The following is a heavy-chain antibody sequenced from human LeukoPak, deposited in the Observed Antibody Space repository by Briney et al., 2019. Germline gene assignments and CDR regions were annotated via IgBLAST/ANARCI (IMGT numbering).Heavy chain of an antibody. CDR2: IIPIFGTA. V-gene: IGHV1-69*05. Sequence: SVKVSCKASGGTFSSYAISWVRQAPGQGLEWMGGIIPIFGTANYAQKFQGRVTITTDESTSTAYMELSSLRSEDTAVYYCARVMGPGCSSTSCYGELNYYYMDVWGKGTTVTVSS. CDR1: GGTFSSYA. CDR3: ARVMGPGCSSTSCYGELNYYYMDV. D-gene: IGHD2-2*01. J-gene: IGHJ6*03.